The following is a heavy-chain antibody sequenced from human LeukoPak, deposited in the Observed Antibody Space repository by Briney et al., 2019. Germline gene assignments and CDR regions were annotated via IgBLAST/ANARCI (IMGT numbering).Heavy chain of an antibody. CDR3: AKDPRKYYYDSSGYYPHYYYYMDV. D-gene: IGHD3-22*01. J-gene: IGHJ6*03. V-gene: IGHV3-30*02. Sequence: GGSLRLSCAASGFTFSSYGMHWVRQAPGKGLEWVAFIRYDGSNKYYADSVKGRFTISRDNSKNTLYLQMNSLRAEDTAVYYCAKDPRKYYYDSSGYYPHYYYYMDVWGKGTTVTISS. CDR1: GFTFSSYG. CDR2: IRYDGSNK.